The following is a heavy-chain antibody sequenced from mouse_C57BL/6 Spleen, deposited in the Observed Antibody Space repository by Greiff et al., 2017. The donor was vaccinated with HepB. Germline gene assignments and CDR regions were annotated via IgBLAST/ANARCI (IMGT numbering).Heavy chain of an antibody. Sequence: QVQLQQPGTELVKPGASVKLSCKASGYTFTSYWMHWVKQRPGQGLEWIGEIDPSDSYTNYNQKFKGKSTLTVDKSSSTAYMQLSSLTSEDSAVYYCARNGYYGSSPRYFDVWGTGTTVTVSS. D-gene: IGHD1-1*01. CDR1: GYTFTSYW. CDR2: IDPSDSYT. V-gene: IGHV1-69*01. CDR3: ARNGYYGSSPRYFDV. J-gene: IGHJ1*03.